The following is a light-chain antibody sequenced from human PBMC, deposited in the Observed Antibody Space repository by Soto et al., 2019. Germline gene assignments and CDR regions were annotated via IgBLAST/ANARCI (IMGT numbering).Light chain of an antibody. J-gene: IGKJ2*01. CDR1: QGVNSKY. CDR3: HQSGTSPQT. Sequence: VLAQSPGTLSLSPGDRATLSCRTSQGVNSKYLAWYQQKPGQAPRLLIFGASRRASGIPDRFSGGGSGTDFTITISRLEAEDFAVYYCHQSGTSPQTFGQGTKLDI. V-gene: IGKV3-20*01. CDR2: GAS.